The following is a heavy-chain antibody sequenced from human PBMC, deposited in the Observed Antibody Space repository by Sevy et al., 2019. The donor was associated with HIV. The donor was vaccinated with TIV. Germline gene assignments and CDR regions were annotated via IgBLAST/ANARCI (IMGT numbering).Heavy chain of an antibody. J-gene: IGHJ6*02. V-gene: IGHV3-7*01. CDR2: IYQDGSEK. D-gene: IGHD4-17*01. CDR1: GFSFRSYW. CDR3: AREGSYGDYMLSYYYGMDV. Sequence: GGSLRLSCAASGFSFRSYWMTWVRQAPGKGLEWVASIYQDGSEKYYMDSVKGRFTVSRDNAKNSLFSQMNSLRVEDTAVYYCAREGSYGDYMLSYYYGMDVWGQGTTVTVSS.